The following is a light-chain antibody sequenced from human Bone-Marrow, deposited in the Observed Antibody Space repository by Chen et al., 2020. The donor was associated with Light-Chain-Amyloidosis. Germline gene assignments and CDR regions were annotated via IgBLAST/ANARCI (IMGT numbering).Light chain of an antibody. CDR2: WAS. Sequence: IVMTQSPDSLAVSLGERATINCKSSQSVLYSSNNKNYLAWFQQKPGQPPKLLISWASTRESGVPDRFSGSASGTDFTLTISSLQAEDVAVYYCQQYLSAPYTFGHGTKLEIK. V-gene: IGKV4-1*01. CDR1: QSVLYSSNNKNY. J-gene: IGKJ2*01. CDR3: QQYLSAPYT.